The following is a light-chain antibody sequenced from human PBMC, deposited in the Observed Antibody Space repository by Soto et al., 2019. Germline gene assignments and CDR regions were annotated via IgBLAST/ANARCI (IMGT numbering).Light chain of an antibody. J-gene: IGLJ1*01. CDR1: SSDIGDYNF. CDR3: SSFSMSGTLYV. V-gene: IGLV2-14*01. Sequence: LTQPASVSGSPGQSITISCTGTSSDIGDYNFVSWYQQHPGKAPKLMIFEVRDRPSGISSRFSGSKSGNTASLTISGLQTEDEADYYCSSFSMSGTLYVFGTGTKVTVL. CDR2: EVR.